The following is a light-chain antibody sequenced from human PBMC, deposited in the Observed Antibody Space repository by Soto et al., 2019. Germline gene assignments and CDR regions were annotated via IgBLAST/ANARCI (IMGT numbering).Light chain of an antibody. CDR1: QSISNW. V-gene: IGKV1-5*01. CDR2: DAS. Sequence: DIQMTQSPSTLSASVGDRVTITCRASQSISNWLAWYQQKSGKAPRLLIYDASSLDSGVPSRFSGSGSGTEFTLTISSLQPDDFATYYCQHYNSYSEAFGQGTKVDIK. CDR3: QHYNSYSEA. J-gene: IGKJ1*01.